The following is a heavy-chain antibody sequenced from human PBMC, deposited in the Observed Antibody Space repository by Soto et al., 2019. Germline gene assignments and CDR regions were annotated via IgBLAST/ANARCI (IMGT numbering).Heavy chain of an antibody. Sequence: SETLSLTCSVSGDSISTSYWSWIRQPAEKRPEWIGRIHSNGNSHYNPSLRSRVSMSMDTSKKEIYLELTSVTAADTAVYYCARRGGSSSGYYYYAMDVWGQGTTVTVSS. V-gene: IGHV4-4*07. CDR2: IHSNGNS. CDR3: ARRGGSSSGYYYYAMDV. CDR1: GDSISTSY. J-gene: IGHJ6*02. D-gene: IGHD6-6*01.